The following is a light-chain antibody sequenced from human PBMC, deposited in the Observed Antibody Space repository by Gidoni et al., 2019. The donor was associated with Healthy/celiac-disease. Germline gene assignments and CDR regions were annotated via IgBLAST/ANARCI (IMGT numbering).Light chain of an antibody. CDR3: QQYNNWPPAIT. CDR1: QSVSSN. CDR2: GAS. V-gene: IGKV3D-15*01. Sequence: EIVMTQSPATLSVSPGERATLSCRASQSVSSNFAWYQQKPGQAPRLLIYGASTRATGIPARFSGSGSGTECTLTISSLQSEDFAVYYCQQYNNWPPAITFXQXTRLEIK. J-gene: IGKJ5*01.